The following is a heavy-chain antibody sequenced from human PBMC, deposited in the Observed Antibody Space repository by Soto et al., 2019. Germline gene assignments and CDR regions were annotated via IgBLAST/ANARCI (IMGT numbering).Heavy chain of an antibody. CDR2: ISGSGGST. J-gene: IGHJ4*02. V-gene: IGHV3-23*01. CDR3: AKDLYSSSWRAYYFDY. D-gene: IGHD6-13*01. Sequence: GSLRLSCAASGFTFSSYAMSWVRQAPGKGLEWVSAISGSGGSTYYADSVKGRFTISRDNSKNTLYLQMNSLRAEDTAVYYCAKDLYSSSWRAYYFDYWGQGTLVTVSS. CDR1: GFTFSSYA.